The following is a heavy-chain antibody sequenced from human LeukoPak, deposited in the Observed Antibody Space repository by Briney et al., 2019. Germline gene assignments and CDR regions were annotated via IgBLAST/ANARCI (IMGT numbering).Heavy chain of an antibody. J-gene: IGHJ4*02. D-gene: IGHD4-17*01. V-gene: IGHV3-23*01. CDR1: GYSFSSYA. CDR3: AKTFYGDYGDY. Sequence: GESLENSCKGSGYSFSSYAMSWVRQAPGKGLEWVSASSGSGGSTYYADSVKGRFTISRDNSKNTLYLQMNSLRAEDTAVYYCAKTFYGDYGDYWGQGTLVTVSS. CDR2: SSGSGGST.